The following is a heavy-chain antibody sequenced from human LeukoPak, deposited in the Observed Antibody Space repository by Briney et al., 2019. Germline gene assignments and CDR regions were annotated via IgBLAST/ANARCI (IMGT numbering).Heavy chain of an antibody. V-gene: IGHV4-59*01. D-gene: IGHD2-8*01. CDR1: DGSISNYY. CDR3: ASGGVGSLSFFQN. Sequence: PSETLSLTCTVSDGSISNYYWSWIRQPPGKGLEWIGYIYYSGSTNYNPSLKSRVTISVDTSKNQFYLELRSVTAADTAVYYCASGGVGSLSFFQNGAQGPLVTVFS. CDR2: IYYSGST. J-gene: IGHJ1*01.